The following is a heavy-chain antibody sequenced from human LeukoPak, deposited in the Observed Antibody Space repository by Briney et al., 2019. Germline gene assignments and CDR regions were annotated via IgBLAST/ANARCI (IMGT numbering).Heavy chain of an antibody. V-gene: IGHV3-30-3*01. J-gene: IGHJ4*02. Sequence: GGSPRLSCAASGFTFSSYAMHWVRQAPGKGLEWVAVISYDGSNKYYADSVKGRFTISRDNSKNTLYLQMNSLRAEDTAVYYCARGGYFHNWGQGTLVTVSS. CDR2: ISYDGSNK. CDR1: GFTFSSYA. CDR3: ARGGYFHN. D-gene: IGHD6-13*01.